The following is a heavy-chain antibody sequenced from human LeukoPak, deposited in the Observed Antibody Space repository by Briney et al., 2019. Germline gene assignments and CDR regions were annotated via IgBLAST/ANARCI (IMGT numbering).Heavy chain of an antibody. D-gene: IGHD3/OR15-3a*01. CDR1: GFTFSRYG. V-gene: IGHV3-33*01. J-gene: IGHJ4*02. Sequence: PGGSLRLSCAASGFTFSRYGMHWVRQAPGKGLEWVAVIWYDGSKENYADSVKGRFTISRDNSKNTLNLQMTSLGAEDTAVYYCARGGGWTGARKDFDYWGQGTLVTVSS. CDR2: IWYDGSKE. CDR3: ARGGGWTGARKDFDY.